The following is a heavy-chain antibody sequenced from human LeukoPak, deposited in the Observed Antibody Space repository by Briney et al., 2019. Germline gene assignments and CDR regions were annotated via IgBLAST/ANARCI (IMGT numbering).Heavy chain of an antibody. J-gene: IGHJ4*02. D-gene: IGHD2/OR15-2a*01. CDR1: GFTFSSYA. Sequence: QAGGSLRLSCAASGFTFSSYAMHWVRQAPGKGLEWVAVISYDGSNKYYADSVKGRFTISRDNSKNTLYLQMNSLRAEDTAVYYCARGRVRQNRVLGPTFDYWGQGTLVTVSS. CDR3: ARGRVRQNRVLGPTFDY. CDR2: ISYDGSNK. V-gene: IGHV3-30*04.